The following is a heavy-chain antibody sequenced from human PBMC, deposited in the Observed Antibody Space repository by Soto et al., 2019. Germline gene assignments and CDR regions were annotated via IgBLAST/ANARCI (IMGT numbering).Heavy chain of an antibody. Sequence: SQTLSLTCSISGDSVSSNIAAWNWIRQSPSRGLEWLGRTYYRSKWYNDYAVSVKSRITINPDTSKNQFSLQLNSVTPEDTGVYYCARDRAYCTSTSCYSGYFDYWGQGTLVTVAS. J-gene: IGHJ4*02. D-gene: IGHD2-2*01. CDR1: GDSVSSNIAA. CDR2: TYYRSKWYN. CDR3: ARDRAYCTSTSCYSGYFDY. V-gene: IGHV6-1*01.